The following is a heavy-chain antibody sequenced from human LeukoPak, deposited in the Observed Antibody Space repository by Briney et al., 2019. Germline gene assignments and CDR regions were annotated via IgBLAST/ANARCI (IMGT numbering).Heavy chain of an antibody. CDR2: IYHSGST. D-gene: IGHD3-9*01. V-gene: IGHV4-4*02. J-gene: IGHJ3*02. Sequence: PSETLSLTCAVSGGSLSSSNWWSWVRQPPGKGLEWIGEIYHSGSTNYNPSLKSRVTISVDKSKNQFSLELSSVTAADTAVYYCARALGYDILTGYPIGAFDIWGQGTMVTVSS. CDR3: ARALGYDILTGYPIGAFDI. CDR1: GGSLSSSNW.